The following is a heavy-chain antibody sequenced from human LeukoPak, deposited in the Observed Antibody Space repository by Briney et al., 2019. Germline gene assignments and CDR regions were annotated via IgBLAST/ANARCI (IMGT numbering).Heavy chain of an antibody. CDR3: ARDFYLQGGAFDI. V-gene: IGHV3-23*01. D-gene: IGHD2/OR15-2a*01. Sequence: PGGSLRLSCAASGFTFSSYAMSWVRQAPGKGLEWVSAISGSGGSTYYADSVKGRFTISRDNSKNTLYLQMNSLRAEDTAVYYCARDFYLQGGAFDIWGQGTMVTVSS. CDR1: GFTFSSYA. J-gene: IGHJ3*02. CDR2: ISGSGGST.